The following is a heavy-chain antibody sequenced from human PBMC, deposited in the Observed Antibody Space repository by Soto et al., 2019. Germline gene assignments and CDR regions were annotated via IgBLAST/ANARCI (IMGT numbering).Heavy chain of an antibody. CDR2: IYSGVST. V-gene: IGHV3-66*01. Sequence: QLVESGGGLVQPGGSLRLSCAASGFSVSNNYMKWVRQAPGKGLEWVSLIYSGVSTYYADSVKGRFTISRDNSKYTLFLQMHSLRVEDMAVYYCARDRGYRWGQGTMVTVSS. J-gene: IGHJ3*01. CDR1: GFSVSNNY. CDR3: ARDRGYR. D-gene: IGHD5-12*01.